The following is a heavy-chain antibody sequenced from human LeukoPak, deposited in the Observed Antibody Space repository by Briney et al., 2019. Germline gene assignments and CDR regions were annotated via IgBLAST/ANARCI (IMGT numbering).Heavy chain of an antibody. J-gene: IGHJ4*02. CDR3: AKDESRRPYYYDSSGYYHY. V-gene: IGHV3-30*18. CDR1: GFTFSSYG. Sequence: SGGSLRLSCAASGFTFSSYGMHWVRQAPGKGLERVAVISYDGSNKYYADSVKGRFTISRDNSKNTLDLQRNSRIGEDTHVYYCAKDESRRPYYYDSSGYYHYWGQGTLVTVSS. D-gene: IGHD3-22*01. CDR2: ISYDGSNK.